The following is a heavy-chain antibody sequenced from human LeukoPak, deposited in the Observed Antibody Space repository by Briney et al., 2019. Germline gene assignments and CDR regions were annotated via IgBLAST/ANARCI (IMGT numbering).Heavy chain of an antibody. CDR3: AKDEPESLWFGDQWGAFDI. V-gene: IGHV3-23*01. J-gene: IGHJ3*02. CDR1: GFTFSSYA. CDR2: ISGSGGST. D-gene: IGHD3-10*01. Sequence: PGGSLRLSCAASGFTFSSYAMSWVRQAPGKGLEWVSAISGSGGSTYYADSVKGRFTISRDNSKNTLYLQMNSLRAEDTAVYYCAKDEPESLWFGDQWGAFDIWGQGTMVTVSS.